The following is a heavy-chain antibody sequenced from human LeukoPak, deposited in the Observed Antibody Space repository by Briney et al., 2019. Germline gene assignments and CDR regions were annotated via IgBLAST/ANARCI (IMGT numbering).Heavy chain of an antibody. Sequence: GALVKVSCKASGYTFTGYYIHWVRQAPGQGLGWMGFINPNTGGTSYAQKFQARVTMTRDTSISTAYMELSGLRSDDTAVYYCARRYDFWSGYPTAFDYWGQGTLVTVSS. CDR2: INPNTGGT. CDR3: ARRYDFWSGYPTAFDY. D-gene: IGHD3-3*01. V-gene: IGHV1-2*02. J-gene: IGHJ4*02. CDR1: GYTFTGYY.